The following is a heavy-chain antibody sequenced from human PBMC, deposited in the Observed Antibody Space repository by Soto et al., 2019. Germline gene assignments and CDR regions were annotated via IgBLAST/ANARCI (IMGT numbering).Heavy chain of an antibody. Sequence: QVQLVQSGAEVTKPGASVKVSCKTSGYPFSTYGLSWVRQAPGQGLEWMGWSVATSGNTIYAQMFKARVTMYTDRSTNTAYMQLRSLTSDDSARYYCARVAGYGSGNRLFDPWGQGTLVTVS. CDR1: GYPFSTYG. D-gene: IGHD3-10*01. J-gene: IGHJ5*02. V-gene: IGHV1-18*01. CDR2: SVATSGNT. CDR3: ARVAGYGSGNRLFDP.